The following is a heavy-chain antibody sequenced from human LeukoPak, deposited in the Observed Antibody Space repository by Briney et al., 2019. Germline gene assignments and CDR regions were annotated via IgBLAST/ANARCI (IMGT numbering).Heavy chain of an antibody. Sequence: GGSLRLSCAASGFTFSSYWMSWVRQPPGKGLEWVANINQDGSEKYYVDSEKGRFTISRDNAKNSLYLQMNSLRAEDTAVYYCARGMSTGEYWGQGTLVTVSS. V-gene: IGHV3-7*04. J-gene: IGHJ4*02. D-gene: IGHD3-16*01. CDR1: GFTFSSYW. CDR2: INQDGSEK. CDR3: ARGMSTGEY.